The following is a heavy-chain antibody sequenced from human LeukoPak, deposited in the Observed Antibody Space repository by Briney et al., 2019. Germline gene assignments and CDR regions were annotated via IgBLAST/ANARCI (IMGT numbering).Heavy chain of an antibody. V-gene: IGHV4-4*07. CDR2: IYSTGIT. CDR3: ARLQLEYYYDSSGYYDY. Sequence: PSETLSLNCSVSGGSISGNYWSWIRQPAGKGLERIGRIYSTGITNYNPSLKSRVTMSVDTSKNQFSLRLSSVTAADTAVYYCARLQLEYYYDSSGYYDYWGQGTLVTVSS. D-gene: IGHD3-22*01. J-gene: IGHJ4*02. CDR1: GGSISGNY.